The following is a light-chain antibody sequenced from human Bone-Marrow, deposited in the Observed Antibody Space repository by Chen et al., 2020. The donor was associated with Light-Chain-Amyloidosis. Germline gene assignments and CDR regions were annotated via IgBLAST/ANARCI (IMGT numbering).Light chain of an antibody. V-gene: IGLV2-14*03. J-gene: IGLJ3*02. CDR2: DVS. CDR3: SSDTRSSTWV. CDR1: SSDVGGYIF. Sequence: QSALTQPASVSGSPGQSITISCSGTSSDVGGYIFVSWYQQHPGEAPKLIIYDVSNRPAGVSNRFSASKSGNTASRTISGLQAEDEADDYCSSDTRSSTWVFGGGTKVTVL.